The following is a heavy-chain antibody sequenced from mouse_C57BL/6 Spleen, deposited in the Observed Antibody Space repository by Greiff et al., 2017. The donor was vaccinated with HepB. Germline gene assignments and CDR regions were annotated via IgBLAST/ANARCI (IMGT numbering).Heavy chain of an antibody. D-gene: IGHD2-4*01. Sequence: DVQLVESGEGLVKPGGSLKLSCAASGFTFSSYAMSWVRQTPEKRLEWVAYISSGGDYIYYADTVKGRFTISRDNARNTLYLQMSSLKSEDTAMYYCTRVYYDYDEGWFAYWGQGTLVTVSA. CDR3: TRVYYDYDEGWFAY. CDR2: ISSGGDYI. J-gene: IGHJ3*01. V-gene: IGHV5-9-1*02. CDR1: GFTFSSYA.